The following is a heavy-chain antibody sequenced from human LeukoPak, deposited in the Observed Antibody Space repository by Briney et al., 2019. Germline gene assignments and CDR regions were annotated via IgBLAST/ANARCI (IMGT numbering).Heavy chain of an antibody. V-gene: IGHV4-59*12. CDR3: ARDQGYCSGGSCYPYYYYGMNV. D-gene: IGHD2-15*01. J-gene: IGHJ6*02. CDR2: IYHSGST. Sequence: SETLSLTCTVSGGSISSYYWSWIRQPPGKGLEWIGEIYHSGSTNYNPSLKSRVTISVDKSKNQFSLKLSSVTAADTAVYYCARDQGYCSGGSCYPYYYYGMNVRGQGTRSPSP. CDR1: GGSISSYY.